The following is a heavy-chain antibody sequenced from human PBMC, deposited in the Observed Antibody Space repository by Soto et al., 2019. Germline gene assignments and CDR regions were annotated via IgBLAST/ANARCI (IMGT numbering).Heavy chain of an antibody. Sequence: HVQLVQSGTEVKKPGASVRVSCMVSGYPFTTYYIHWVRQAPGQGLEWMGWIEPRSGGTVYEQKFQGRVTITRDTSISTVYLDLSGLTSDDTAVYYCATDDYGIFPYWGQGSLVTVSS. V-gene: IGHV1-2*02. J-gene: IGHJ4*02. D-gene: IGHD3-10*01. CDR3: ATDDYGIFPY. CDR2: IEPRSGGT. CDR1: GYPFTTYY.